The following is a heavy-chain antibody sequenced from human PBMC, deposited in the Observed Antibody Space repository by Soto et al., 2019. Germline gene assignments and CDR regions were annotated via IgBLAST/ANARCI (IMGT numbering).Heavy chain of an antibody. CDR3: AKNPRQFQLLSGPEYFQH. CDR2: ISGSGGST. Sequence: PGGSLRLSCAASGFTFSSYAMSWVRQAPGKGLEWVSAISGSGGSTYYADSVKGRFTISRDNSKNTLYLQMNSLRAEDTAVYYCAKNPRQFQLLSGPEYFQHRGQRTLVTVSS. V-gene: IGHV3-23*01. CDR1: GFTFSSYA. J-gene: IGHJ1*01. D-gene: IGHD2-2*01.